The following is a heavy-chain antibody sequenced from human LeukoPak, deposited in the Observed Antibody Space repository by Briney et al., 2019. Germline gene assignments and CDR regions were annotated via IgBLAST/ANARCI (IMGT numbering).Heavy chain of an antibody. CDR2: IYYSGST. J-gene: IGHJ4*02. V-gene: IGHV4-39*07. D-gene: IGHD5-18*01. CDR1: GGSISSSSYY. CDR3: ARGAMVDY. Sequence: PSETQSLTCTVSGGSISSSSYYWGWIRQPPGKGLEWIGSIYYSGSTYYNPSLKSRVTISVDTSKNQFSLKLSSVTAADTAVYYCARGAMVDYWGQGTLVTVSS.